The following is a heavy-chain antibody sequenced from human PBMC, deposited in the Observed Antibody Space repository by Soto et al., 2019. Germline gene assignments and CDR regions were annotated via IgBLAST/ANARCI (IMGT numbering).Heavy chain of an antibody. V-gene: IGHV1-69*13. D-gene: IGHD4-4*01. CDR1: GGTFSSYA. CDR2: IIPIFGTA. Sequence: EASVKVSCKASGGTFSSYAISWVRQAPGQGLEWMGGIIPIFGTANYAQKFQGRVTITADESTSTAYMELSSLRSEDTAVYYCARAPSPAMVTPPSPFDYWGQGTLVTVSS. CDR3: ARAPSPAMVTPPSPFDY. J-gene: IGHJ4*02.